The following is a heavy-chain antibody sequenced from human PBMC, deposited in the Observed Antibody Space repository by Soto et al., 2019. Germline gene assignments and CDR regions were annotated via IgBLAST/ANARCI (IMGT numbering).Heavy chain of an antibody. CDR2: IYYSGST. D-gene: IGHD6-13*01. V-gene: IGHV4-59*01. Sequence: PSETLSLTCTVSGGSISSYYWSWIRQPPGKGLEWIGYIYYSGSTNYNPSLKSRVTISVDTSKNQFSLKLSSVTAADTAVYYCARCYSSSWYVWFDPWGQGTLVTVSS. CDR1: GGSISSYY. CDR3: ARCYSSSWYVWFDP. J-gene: IGHJ5*02.